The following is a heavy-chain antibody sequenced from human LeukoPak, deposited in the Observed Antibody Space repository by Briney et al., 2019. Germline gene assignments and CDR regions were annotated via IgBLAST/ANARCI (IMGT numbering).Heavy chain of an antibody. CDR1: GSTFRSYS. Sequence: PGGSLRLSCVASGSTFRSYSMTWVRQAPGKGLEWVSSISSSSADIFHGDSMKGRFTISRDNAKNSLYLQMNSLRAEDTAVYYCARGPLEGELWTTHYWYFALWGRGTLVTVSS. J-gene: IGHJ2*01. D-gene: IGHD3-10*01. CDR3: ARGPLEGELWTTHYWYFAL. CDR2: ISSSSADI. V-gene: IGHV3-21*01.